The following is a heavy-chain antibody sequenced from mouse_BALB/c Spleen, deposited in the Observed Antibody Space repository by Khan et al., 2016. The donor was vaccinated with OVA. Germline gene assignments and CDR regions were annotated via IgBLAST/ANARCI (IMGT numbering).Heavy chain of an antibody. J-gene: IGHJ3*01. CDR1: GYTFTDFT. D-gene: IGHD2-14*01. CDR3: EGGGGGNRFAY. CDR2: ISTYYGDV. Sequence: QVQLKQSGAELVRPGVSVKISCKGSGYTFTDFTMHWVKQSHAKSLEWIGVISTYYGDVTYNQKFKGKATMTVDKSSSTAYMELARLTSEDSAIFIGEGGGGGNRFAYWGQGTLVTVSA. V-gene: IGHV1S137*01.